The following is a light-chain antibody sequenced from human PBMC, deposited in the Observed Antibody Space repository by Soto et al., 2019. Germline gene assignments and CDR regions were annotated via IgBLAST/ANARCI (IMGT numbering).Light chain of an antibody. CDR2: DSN. Sequence: QSVLTQPPSVSAAPGQTVTISCSGSSSNIGNNYVSWYQQVPGAAPKVLIYDSNKRPSGTPDRFSGSKSGTSATLAITGLQTGDEADYYCATWDNGLNIVMFGGGTKLTVL. CDR3: ATWDNGLNIVM. J-gene: IGLJ3*02. CDR1: SSNIGNNY. V-gene: IGLV1-51*01.